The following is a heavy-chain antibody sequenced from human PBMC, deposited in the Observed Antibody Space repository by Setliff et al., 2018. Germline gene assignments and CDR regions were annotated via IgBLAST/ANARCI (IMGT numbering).Heavy chain of an antibody. CDR1: GHSIDSDSY. CDR2: LYRTANT. CDR3: ARQSGSGSSPYFDF. Sequence: TSEPLSLTCAVSGHSIDSDSYWGWIRQSPGKGLEWIGSLYRTANTYYNPAVRSRVTISPDTSKNQFSLKLTSVTAADTAVYYCARQSGSGSSPYFDFWGQGTLVTVSS. V-gene: IGHV4-38-2*01. D-gene: IGHD3-10*01. J-gene: IGHJ4*02.